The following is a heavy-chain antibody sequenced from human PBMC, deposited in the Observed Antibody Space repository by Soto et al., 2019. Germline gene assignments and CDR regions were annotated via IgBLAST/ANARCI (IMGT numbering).Heavy chain of an antibody. D-gene: IGHD4-4*01. CDR3: AGVKDLRGLHDRPNYYYYYGMDV. Sequence: SVKVSCKASGGTFSSYAISWVRQAPGQGLEWMGGIIPIFGTANYAQTFQGRVTITADESTSTAYMELSSLRTEDTAVYYCAGVKDLRGLHDRPNYYYYYGMDVWGQGTTVTVSS. CDR2: IIPIFGTA. V-gene: IGHV1-69*13. CDR1: GGTFSSYA. J-gene: IGHJ6*02.